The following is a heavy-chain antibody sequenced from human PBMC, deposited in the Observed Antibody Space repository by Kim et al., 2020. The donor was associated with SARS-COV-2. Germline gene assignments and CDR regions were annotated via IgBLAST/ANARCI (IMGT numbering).Heavy chain of an antibody. J-gene: IGHJ4*02. V-gene: IGHV3-33*06. CDR1: GFTFSSYG. CDR2: IWYDGSNK. CDR3: AKSQYSGSYDSFDY. Sequence: GGSLRLSCAASGFTFSSYGMHWVRQAPGKGLEWVAVIWYDGSNKYYADSVKGRFTISRDNSKNTLYLQMNSLRAEDTAVYYCAKSQYSGSYDSFDYWGQGTLVTVSS. D-gene: IGHD1-26*01.